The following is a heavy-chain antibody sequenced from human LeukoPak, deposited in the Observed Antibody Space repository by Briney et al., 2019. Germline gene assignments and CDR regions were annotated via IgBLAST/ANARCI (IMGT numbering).Heavy chain of an antibody. CDR3: ARVGYYDSSGYYFPGTYDY. CDR1: GGTFISYA. Sequence: SVKVSCKASGGTFISYAISWVRQAPGQGLEWMGGIIPIFGTANYAQKFQGRVTITADESTSTAYMELSSLRSEDTAVYYCARVGYYDSSGYYFPGTYDYWGQGTLVTVSS. V-gene: IGHV1-69*01. J-gene: IGHJ4*02. CDR2: IIPIFGTA. D-gene: IGHD3-22*01.